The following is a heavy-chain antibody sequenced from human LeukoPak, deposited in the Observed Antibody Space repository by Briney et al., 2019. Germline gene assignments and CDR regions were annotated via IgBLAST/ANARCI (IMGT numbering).Heavy chain of an antibody. CDR3: ARTMIVVERDLRAFDI. D-gene: IGHD3-22*01. J-gene: IGHJ3*02. Sequence: PGGSLRLSCAASGFTFSSYSMNWVRQAPGKGLEWVSSISSSSSYIYYADSVKGRFTISRDNAKNSLYLQMNSLRAEDTAVYYCARTMIVVERDLRAFDIWGQGTMVTVSS. CDR1: GFTFSSYS. V-gene: IGHV3-21*01. CDR2: ISSSSSYI.